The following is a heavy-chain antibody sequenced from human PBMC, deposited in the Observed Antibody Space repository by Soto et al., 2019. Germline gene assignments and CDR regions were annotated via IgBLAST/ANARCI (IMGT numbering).Heavy chain of an antibody. CDR3: ARNVDTAMVTGRFDY. J-gene: IGHJ4*02. CDR1: GGTFSSYA. V-gene: IGHV1-69*12. CDR2: IIHIFGTA. D-gene: IGHD5-18*01. Sequence: QVQLVQSGAEVKKPGSSVKVSCKASGGTFSSYAISWVRQAPGQGLEWMGGIIHIFGTANYAQKFQGRVKVTADESTITAYMELSSLSSEDTAVYYCARNVDTAMVTGRFDYGGQGTLVTVSS.